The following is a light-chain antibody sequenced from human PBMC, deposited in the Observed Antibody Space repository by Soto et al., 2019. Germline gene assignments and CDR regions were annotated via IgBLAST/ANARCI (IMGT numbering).Light chain of an antibody. CDR2: DSS. CDR1: QSVSIY. V-gene: IGKV3-11*01. Sequence: EIVLTQSPATLSLSPGERATLSCRASQSVSIYLAWYQQKPAQAPRLLIYDSSNRAAGIPARFSARGSGTDFTLFISNLEPEDSSVYYCQHRSNWPPITFGHGTRLEIK. J-gene: IGKJ5*01. CDR3: QHRSNWPPIT.